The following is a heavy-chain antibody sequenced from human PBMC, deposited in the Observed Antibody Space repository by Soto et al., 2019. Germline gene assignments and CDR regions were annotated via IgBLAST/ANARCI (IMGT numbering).Heavy chain of an antibody. J-gene: IGHJ5*02. CDR2: INHSGST. D-gene: IGHD2-8*01. CDR1: GGSFSGYY. CDR3: ARSGRLGYCTNGVCYRNNWFAP. V-gene: IGHV4-34*01. Sequence: SETLSLTCAVYGGSFSGYYWSWIRQPPGKGLEWIGEINHSGSTNYNPSLKSRVTISVDTSKNQFSLKLSSVTAADTAVYYCARSGRLGYCTNGVCYRNNWFAPWGQGTLVTVSS.